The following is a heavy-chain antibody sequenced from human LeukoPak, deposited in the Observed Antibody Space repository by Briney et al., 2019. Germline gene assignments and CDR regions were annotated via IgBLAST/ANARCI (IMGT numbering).Heavy chain of an antibody. CDR3: ARGRSYYAGVYFDY. D-gene: IGHD2/OR15-2a*01. V-gene: IGHV3-48*03. CDR1: GFTFXSYX. CDR2: TISSGSTI. J-gene: IGHJ4*02. Sequence: AXXGFTFXSYXXNWVRQAPGKGXXXVXYTISSGSTIYYADSVKGRFTISRDNAKSSLYLQMNSLRAEDTAVHYCARGRSYYAGVYFDYWGQGTLVTVSS.